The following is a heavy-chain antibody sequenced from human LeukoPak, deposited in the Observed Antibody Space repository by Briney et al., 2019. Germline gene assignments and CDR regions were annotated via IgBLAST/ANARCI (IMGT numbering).Heavy chain of an antibody. CDR3: ARVGYCSSTSCYNFWFDP. V-gene: IGHV4-31*03. D-gene: IGHD2-2*02. CDR1: GGSISSGGYY. J-gene: IGHJ5*02. CDR2: IYYSGST. Sequence: SETLSLTCTVSGGSISSGGYYWSGIRQHPGKGLEWIGYIYYSGSTYYNPSLKSRVTISVDTSKNQFSLKLSSVTAADTAVYYCARVGYCSSTSCYNFWFDPWGQGTLVTVSS.